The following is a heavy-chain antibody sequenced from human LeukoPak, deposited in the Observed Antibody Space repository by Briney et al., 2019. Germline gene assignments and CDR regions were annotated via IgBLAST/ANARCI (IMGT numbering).Heavy chain of an antibody. D-gene: IGHD4-17*01. Sequence: PGGSLRLSCAASGFTFSDYYMNWIRQAPGKGLEWVSYISTSATAIYYADSVKGRFTVSRDNAKNSLYLQMNSLRAEDTALYYCARSGTRLTPYVEGADYWGQGTPVSVSS. CDR3: ARSGTRLTPYVEGADY. CDR1: GFTFSDYY. CDR2: ISTSATAI. J-gene: IGHJ4*02. V-gene: IGHV3-11*01.